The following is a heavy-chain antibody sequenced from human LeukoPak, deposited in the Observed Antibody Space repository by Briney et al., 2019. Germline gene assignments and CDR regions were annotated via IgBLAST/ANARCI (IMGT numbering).Heavy chain of an antibody. V-gene: IGHV4-38-2*01. D-gene: IGHD1-26*01. CDR1: GYSISSGYY. CDR3: ARGSKMLGYNWFDP. J-gene: IGHJ5*02. Sequence: SETLSLTCAVSGYSISSGYYWGWIRPPPGKGLEWIGEINHSGSTNYIPSLKSRVAISVDTSKNQFSLKLSSVTAADTAVYYCARGSKMLGYNWFDPWGQGTLVTVSS. CDR2: INHSGST.